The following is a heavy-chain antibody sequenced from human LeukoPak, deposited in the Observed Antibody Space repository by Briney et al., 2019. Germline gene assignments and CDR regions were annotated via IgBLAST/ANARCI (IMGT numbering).Heavy chain of an antibody. V-gene: IGHV3-11*05. D-gene: IGHD2-15*01. Sequence: GGSLRLSCAASGFTFSDYYMSWIRQAPGKGLEWVSYISSSSSYTNYADSVKGRFTISRDNSKNTLSLQLNSLRAEDTAVYYCAKGTSSSCYSAPNYWGQGTLVTVSS. CDR1: GFTFSDYY. CDR2: ISSSSSYT. J-gene: IGHJ4*02. CDR3: AKGTSSSCYSAPNY.